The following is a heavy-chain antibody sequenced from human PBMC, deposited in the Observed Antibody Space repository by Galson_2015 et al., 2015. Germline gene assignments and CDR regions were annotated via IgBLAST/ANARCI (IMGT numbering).Heavy chain of an antibody. V-gene: IGHV3-7*03. J-gene: IGHJ2*01. CDR3: TRGAPQYWYFDL. CDR2: VKQDGSEK. Sequence: SLRLSCAASGFTFSNYWMAWVRQAPGKGLEWVANVKQDGSEKHYVDSVKGRFVISGDNAKNSVYLQLNNLRAEDTAVYYCTRGAPQYWYFDLWGRGTLVTVSS. CDR1: GFTFSNYW.